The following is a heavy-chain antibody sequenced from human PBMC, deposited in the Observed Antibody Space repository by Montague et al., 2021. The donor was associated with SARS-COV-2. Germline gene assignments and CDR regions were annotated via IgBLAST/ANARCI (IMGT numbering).Heavy chain of an antibody. CDR1: GGSISTYY. CDR2: VSDSGST. V-gene: IGHV4-59*01. D-gene: IGHD3-9*01. Sequence: SETLSLTCTVSGGSISTYYWNWIRQSPGKGLEWIGYVSDSGSTNYNPSLKSRIATSVATSKSQFSLKLTAVTVEDTAVYFCASSGITLTGLDAFDIWGQGTMVTVSS. J-gene: IGHJ3*02. CDR3: ASSGITLTGLDAFDI.